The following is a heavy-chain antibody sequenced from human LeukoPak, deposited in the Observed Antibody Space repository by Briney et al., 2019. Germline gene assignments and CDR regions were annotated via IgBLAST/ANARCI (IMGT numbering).Heavy chain of an antibody. CDR1: GSTFSSYS. CDR3: AARGYSSSPGVDY. CDR2: ISSSSSYI. D-gene: IGHD6-6*01. Sequence: GSLRLSCAASGSTFSSYSMNWVRRAPGKGLEWVSSISSSSSYIYYADSVKGRFTISRDNAKNSLYLQMNSLRAEDTAVYYCAARGYSSSPGVDYWGQGTLVTVSS. J-gene: IGHJ4*02. V-gene: IGHV3-21*01.